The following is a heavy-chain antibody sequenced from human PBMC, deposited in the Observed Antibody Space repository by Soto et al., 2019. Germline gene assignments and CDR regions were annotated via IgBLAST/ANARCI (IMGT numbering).Heavy chain of an antibody. CDR3: ARGIEALTISHPYYFDS. CDR2: IYPGDSDT. Sequence: PGESLKISCKGSGYSFTSYWIGWVRQMPGKGLEWMGIIYPGDSDTRYSPSFQGQVTISADKSISTAYLQWSSLRVDDTAIYYCARGIEALTISHPYYFDSWGQGTVVTVSS. CDR1: GYSFTSYW. V-gene: IGHV5-51*01. D-gene: IGHD3-10*01. J-gene: IGHJ5*01.